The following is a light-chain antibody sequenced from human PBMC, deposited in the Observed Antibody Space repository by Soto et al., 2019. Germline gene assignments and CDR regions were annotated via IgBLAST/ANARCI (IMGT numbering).Light chain of an antibody. V-gene: IGLV2-8*01. CDR2: DVS. Sequence: QSALTQPPSASGSPGQSVTISCTGTSSDVGAYNYVSWYQQHPGKAPKLMIYDVSKRPSGVPYRFSGSKSGNAASLTVSGLQGEDEADYYCSSYAGSSWVFGGVTKLTVL. J-gene: IGLJ3*02. CDR1: SSDVGAYNY. CDR3: SSYAGSSWV.